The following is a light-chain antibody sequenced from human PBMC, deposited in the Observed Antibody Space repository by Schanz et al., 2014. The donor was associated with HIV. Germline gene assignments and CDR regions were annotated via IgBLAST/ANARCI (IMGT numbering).Light chain of an antibody. J-gene: IGLJ3*02. CDR2: DVS. CDR3: LSYDSSLSGSV. V-gene: IGLV1-40*01. Sequence: QSVLTQPPSVSGAPGQRVTISCAGSSSSIGAGYDVHWYQQLPGTAPKLMIYDVSNRPSGVSNRFSGSKSGNTASLTISGLQAEDEADYYCLSYDSSLSGSVFGGGTKLTVL. CDR1: SSSIGAGYD.